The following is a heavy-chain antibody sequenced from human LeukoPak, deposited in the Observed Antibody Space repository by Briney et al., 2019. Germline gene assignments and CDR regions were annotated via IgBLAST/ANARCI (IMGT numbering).Heavy chain of an antibody. J-gene: IGHJ5*02. CDR3: ARRGRNGSRKRSFDP. CDR1: GGSFSGYY. Sequence: SETLSLTCAVYGGSFSGYYWSWIRQPPGKGLEWIGEINHSGSTNYNPSLKSRVTISVDTSKNQFSLKLSSATAADTAVYYCARRGRNGSRKRSFDPWGQGSLVTVSS. V-gene: IGHV4-34*01. D-gene: IGHD3-10*01. CDR2: INHSGST.